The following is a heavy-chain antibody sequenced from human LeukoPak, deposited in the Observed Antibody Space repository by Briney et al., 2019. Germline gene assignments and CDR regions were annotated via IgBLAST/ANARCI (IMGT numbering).Heavy chain of an antibody. CDR1: GFTFSSYA. CDR2: ISGSGGST. J-gene: IGHJ6*03. CDR3: AKDSKIVGATFRSYHYMDV. D-gene: IGHD1-26*01. Sequence: GGSLRLSCAASGFTFSSYAMSWVRQAPGKGLEWVSAISGSGGSTYYADSVKGRFTISRDNSKNTLYLQMNSLRAEDTAVYYCAKDSKIVGATFRSYHYMDVWGKGTAVTVSS. V-gene: IGHV3-23*01.